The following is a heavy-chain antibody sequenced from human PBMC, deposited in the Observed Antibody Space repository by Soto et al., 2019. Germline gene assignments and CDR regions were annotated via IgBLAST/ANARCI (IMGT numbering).Heavy chain of an antibody. CDR2: ISSSGSTI. CDR3: ASSEGDYYYYGMDV. V-gene: IGHV3-11*01. Sequence: PVGSLRLSCEASRFSFSDYYMSWVRQAPGKGLEWVSFISSSGSTIYYADSVKGRFTISRDNAKNSLYLQMNSLRVEDTAVYYCASSEGDYYYYGMDVWGQGTTVTVSS. J-gene: IGHJ6*02. CDR1: RFSFSDYY.